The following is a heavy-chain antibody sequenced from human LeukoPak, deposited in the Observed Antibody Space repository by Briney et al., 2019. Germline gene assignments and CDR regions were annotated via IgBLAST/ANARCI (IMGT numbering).Heavy chain of an antibody. V-gene: IGHV4-59*08. CDR2: IYYSGTT. D-gene: IGHD6-6*01. J-gene: IGHJ4*02. CDR1: GGSISSHY. CDR3: ARQADDSSSSLVYFDY. Sequence: PSETLSLTCAVSGGSISSHYWSWIRQPPGKGLEWIGFIYYSGTTKYNPSLKSRVTISADTSKNQFSLKLSSVPAADTAVYYCARQADDSSSSLVYFDYWGQGTLVTVSS.